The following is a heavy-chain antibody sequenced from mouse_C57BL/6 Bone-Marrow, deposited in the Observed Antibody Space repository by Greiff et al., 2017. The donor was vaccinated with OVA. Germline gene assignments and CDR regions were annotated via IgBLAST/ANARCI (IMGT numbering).Heavy chain of an antibody. V-gene: IGHV1-67*01. Sequence: VQLQQSGPELVRPGVSVKISCKGSGYTFTDYAMHWVKQSHAKSLEWIGVISTYYGDDSYNQKFKDKGTMTVDKSSSTAYMELARLTSEDSAVYYCAKQLRLQNAMDYWGQGTSVTVSS. J-gene: IGHJ4*01. CDR2: ISTYYGDD. CDR1: GYTFTDYA. CDR3: AKQLRLQNAMDY. D-gene: IGHD3-2*02.